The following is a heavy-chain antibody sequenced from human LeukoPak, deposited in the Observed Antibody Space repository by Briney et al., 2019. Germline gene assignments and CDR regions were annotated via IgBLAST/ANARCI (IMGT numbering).Heavy chain of an antibody. V-gene: IGHV3-74*01. D-gene: IGHD5-24*01. J-gene: IGHJ3*02. CDR2: INTDGRST. CDR3: ARGRDVYNYYGHDSFDI. Sequence: PGGSLRLSCAASGFTFSSYWMHWVRQAPGKGLVWVSRINTDGRSTSYADSVKGRFTISRDNAKNTLYLQMNSLRAEDTAVYYCARGRDVYNYYGHDSFDIWAKGQWSPSLQ. CDR1: GFTFSSYW.